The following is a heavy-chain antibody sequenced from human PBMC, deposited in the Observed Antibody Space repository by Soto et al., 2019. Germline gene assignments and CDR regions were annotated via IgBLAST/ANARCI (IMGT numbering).Heavy chain of an antibody. CDR1: GGSFSGYY. CDR3: QGGDF. D-gene: IGHD3-16*01. J-gene: IGHJ4*02. CDR2: INHSGST. V-gene: IGHV4-34*01. Sequence: PSETLSLTCAVYGGSFSGYYWSWIRRPPGKGLEWIGEINHSGSTNYNPSLKSRVTISVDTSKNQFSLKLSSVTAADTAVYYCQGGDFWGQGTRVTVSS.